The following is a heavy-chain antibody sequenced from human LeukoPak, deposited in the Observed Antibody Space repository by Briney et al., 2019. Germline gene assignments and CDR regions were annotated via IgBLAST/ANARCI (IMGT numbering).Heavy chain of an antibody. CDR1: GGSISSSSYY. V-gene: IGHV4-39*07. CDR2: IYYSGST. D-gene: IGHD6-13*01. J-gene: IGHJ6*03. Sequence: PSETLSLTCTVSGGSISSSSYYWGWIRQPPGKGLEWIGWIYYSGSTYYNPSPKSRLTISVDTSKNQFSLKLSSVTAAATAVYYCARSSGSSWHNYYYYYMDVWGKGTTVTISS. CDR3: ARSSGSSWHNYYYYYMDV.